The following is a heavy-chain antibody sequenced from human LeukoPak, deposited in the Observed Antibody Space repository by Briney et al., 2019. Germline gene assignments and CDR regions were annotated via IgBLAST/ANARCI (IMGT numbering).Heavy chain of an antibody. J-gene: IGHJ5*02. CDR3: ARETLVVVTAVNWFDP. CDR1: GFTFSSYW. D-gene: IGHD2-21*02. V-gene: IGHV3-7*01. CDR2: IKQDGSEK. Sequence: GGSLRLSCAASGFTFSSYWMSWVRQAPGKGLEWVANIKQDGSEKYYVDSVKGRFTISRDNAKNSLYLQMNSLRAEDTAVYYCARETLVVVTAVNWFDPWGQGTLVTVSS.